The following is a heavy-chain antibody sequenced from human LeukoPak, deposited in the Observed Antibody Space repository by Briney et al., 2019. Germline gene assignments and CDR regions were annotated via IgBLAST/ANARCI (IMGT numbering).Heavy chain of an antibody. CDR1: GFTFSSYS. CDR3: ARDRAGGGIAAAGTPEDY. V-gene: IGHV3-21*01. CDR2: ISSSSSYI. J-gene: IGHJ4*02. Sequence: PGGSLRLSCAASGFTFSSYSMNWVRQAPGKGLEWVSSISSSSSYIYYADSVKGRFTISRDNAKNSLYLQMNSLRAEDTAVYYCARDRAGGGIAAAGTPEDYWGQGTLVTVSS. D-gene: IGHD6-13*01.